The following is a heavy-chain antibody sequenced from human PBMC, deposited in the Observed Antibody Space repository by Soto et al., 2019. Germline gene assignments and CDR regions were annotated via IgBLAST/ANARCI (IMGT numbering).Heavy chain of an antibody. CDR1: GFTFSSSA. J-gene: IGHJ4*02. V-gene: IGHV3-30-3*01. Sequence: GGSLRLSCAASGFTFSSSAIHWVRQAPGKGLEWVALISYDGSNKYYADSVKGRFTISRDNSKNTLYLQMNSLRAEDTAVYYCARTYTDTQLGPIDDWGQGTLVTVSS. CDR3: ARTYTDTQLGPIDD. D-gene: IGHD1-20*01. CDR2: ISYDGSNK.